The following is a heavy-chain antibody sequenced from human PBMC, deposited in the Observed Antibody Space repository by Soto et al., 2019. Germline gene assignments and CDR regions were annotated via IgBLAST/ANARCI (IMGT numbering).Heavy chain of an antibody. D-gene: IGHD2-15*01. Sequence: EVQLVESGGGLVQPGGSPRLACDVSGFTFSTYWMNWVRQSPGKGLELVANIKPDGSQKTYVDSVKGRFTISRDNAKKSVYLQMTSLRVEDSAVYYCAGWADDSNYWGQGTLVTVSS. CDR1: GFTFSTYW. V-gene: IGHV3-7*01. J-gene: IGHJ4*02. CDR2: IKPDGSQK. CDR3: AGWADDSNY.